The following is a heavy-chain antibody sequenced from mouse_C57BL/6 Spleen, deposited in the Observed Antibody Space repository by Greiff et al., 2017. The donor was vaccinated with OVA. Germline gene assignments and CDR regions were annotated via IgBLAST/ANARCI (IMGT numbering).Heavy chain of an antibody. D-gene: IGHD2-1*01. V-gene: IGHV1-61*01. CDR2: IYPSDSET. CDR3: ARMYYGRYYFDY. Sequence: QVQLQQPGAELVRPGSSVKLSCKASGYTFTSYWMDWVKQRPGQGLEWIGNIYPSDSETHYNQKFKDKATLTVDKSSSTAYMQLSSLTSEDSAVYYCARMYYGRYYFDYWGQGTTLTVSS. J-gene: IGHJ2*01. CDR1: GYTFTSYW.